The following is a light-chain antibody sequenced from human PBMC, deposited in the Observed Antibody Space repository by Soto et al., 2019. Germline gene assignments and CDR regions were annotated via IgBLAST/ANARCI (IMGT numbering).Light chain of an antibody. CDR2: EGS. V-gene: IGLV2-23*01. J-gene: IGLJ3*02. CDR1: SSDAGNYNL. CDR3: CSYAGSRV. Sequence: QSALTQPASVSGSPGQSITISCTGTSSDAGNYNLVSWYQHHPGKAPKLMIYEGSKRPSGVSNRFSGSNSGTTASLTISGLQAEDDADYYCCSYAGSRVFGGGTKVIVL.